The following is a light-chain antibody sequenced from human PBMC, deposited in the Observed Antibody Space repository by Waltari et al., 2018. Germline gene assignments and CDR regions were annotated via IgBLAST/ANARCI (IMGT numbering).Light chain of an antibody. J-gene: IGLJ2*01. CDR3: WSYAGSSTLV. CDR1: SSDVGCSNL. CDR2: EAS. Sequence: QPALTQPASVSGSPGQSIATSCTGSSSDVGCSNLFSWYQQHPGKAPQLMIYEASNRPSGVPNRFSGSKLGNTASLTISGLQADDEADYYCWSYAGSSTLVFGGGTKLTVL. V-gene: IGLV2-23*01.